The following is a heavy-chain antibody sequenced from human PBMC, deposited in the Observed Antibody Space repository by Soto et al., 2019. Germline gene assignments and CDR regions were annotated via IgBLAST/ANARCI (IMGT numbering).Heavy chain of an antibody. V-gene: IGHV1-18*01. CDR1: GYTFTSYG. Sequence: ASGKVSCKASGYTFTSYGISWVRQAPGQGLEWMGWIGAYNGNTNYAQKLQGRVTMTTDTSTSTAYMELRSLRSDDTAVYYCARDLKRYFDWPRPGYYYGMDVWGQGTTVTVSS. D-gene: IGHD3-9*01. CDR3: ARDLKRYFDWPRPGYYYGMDV. CDR2: IGAYNGNT. J-gene: IGHJ6*02.